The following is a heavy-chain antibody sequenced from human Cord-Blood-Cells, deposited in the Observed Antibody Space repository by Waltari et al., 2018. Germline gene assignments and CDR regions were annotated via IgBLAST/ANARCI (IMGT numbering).Heavy chain of an antibody. CDR2: IWYDGSNK. D-gene: IGHD6-13*01. CDR1: GFTFSSYG. CDR3: AREVGSSWYFDY. Sequence: QVQLVESRGGVVQPGRSLRLSCAASGFTFSSYGMHWVRQAPGKGLEWVAVIWYDGSNKYYADSVKGRFTISRDNSKNTLYLQMNSLRAEDTAVYYCAREVGSSWYFDYWGQGTLVTVSS. V-gene: IGHV3-33*01. J-gene: IGHJ4*02.